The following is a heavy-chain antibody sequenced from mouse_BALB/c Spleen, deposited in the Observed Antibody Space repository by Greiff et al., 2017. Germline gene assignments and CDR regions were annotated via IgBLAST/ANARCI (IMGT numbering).Heavy chain of an antibody. CDR2: ISNGGGST. V-gene: IGHV5-12-2*01. CDR3: ARLQSTMITDWYFDV. J-gene: IGHJ1*01. D-gene: IGHD2-4*01. Sequence: EVKVEESGGGLVQPGGSLKLSCAASGFTFGSYTMSWVRQTPEKRLEWVAYISNGGGSTYYPDTVKGRFTISRDNAKNTLYLQMSSLKSEDTAMYYCARLQSTMITDWYFDVWGAGTTVTVSS. CDR1: GFTFGSYT.